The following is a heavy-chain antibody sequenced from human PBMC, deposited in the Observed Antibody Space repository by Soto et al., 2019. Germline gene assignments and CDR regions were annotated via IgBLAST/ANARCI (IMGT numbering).Heavy chain of an antibody. CDR1: GDTFTTYD. Sequence: ASVKVSCKASGDTFTTYDINWVRQATGHGLEWMGWINPNSGNIGYAQRFQGRVTMTRDTAIRTAYMEVSSLRSDDTSVYYCARGRASGSYYLLDYWGQGTLVTVSS. CDR2: INPNSGNI. V-gene: IGHV1-8*01. CDR3: ARGRASGSYYLLDY. J-gene: IGHJ4*02. D-gene: IGHD3-10*01.